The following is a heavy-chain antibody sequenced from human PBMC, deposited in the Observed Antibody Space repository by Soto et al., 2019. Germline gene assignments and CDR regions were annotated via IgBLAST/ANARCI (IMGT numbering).Heavy chain of an antibody. Sequence: SETLSLTCTVSGGSISSSSYYWGWIRQPPGKGLEWIGSIYYSGSTYYNPSLKSRVTISVDTSKNQFSLKLSSVTAADTAVYYCARSNVIAAAAYFDYWGQGTLVPVSS. J-gene: IGHJ4*02. V-gene: IGHV4-39*01. CDR1: GGSISSSSYY. CDR2: IYYSGST. CDR3: ARSNVIAAAAYFDY. D-gene: IGHD6-13*01.